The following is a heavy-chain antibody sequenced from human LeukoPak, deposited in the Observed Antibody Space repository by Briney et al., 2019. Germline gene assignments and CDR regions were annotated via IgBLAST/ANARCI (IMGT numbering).Heavy chain of an antibody. V-gene: IGHV1-2*02. J-gene: IGHJ4*02. CDR3: ARDLRQMFDYFDY. Sequence: ASVKLSCKASGYTFTGYYMHWVRQAPGQGLEWRGWINPDSGGTNYAQKFQGRVTMTRDTSISTAYMELSRLRSDDTAVYYCARDLRQMFDYFDYWGQGTLVTVSS. D-gene: IGHD3-10*02. CDR2: INPDSGGT. CDR1: GYTFTGYY.